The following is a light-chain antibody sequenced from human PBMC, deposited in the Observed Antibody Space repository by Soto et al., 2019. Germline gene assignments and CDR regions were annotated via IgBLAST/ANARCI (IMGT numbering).Light chain of an antibody. CDR2: GAS. Sequence: EIVLTQSPGTLSLSPGERATLSCRASQSVSSSYLAWYQQKHGQAPRLLIYGASSRATGIPDRFSGSGSGTDFTLTISRLEPEDFAVYYCQQYGSSLYTVGQGTKLEIK. CDR1: QSVSSSY. J-gene: IGKJ2*01. CDR3: QQYGSSLYT. V-gene: IGKV3-20*01.